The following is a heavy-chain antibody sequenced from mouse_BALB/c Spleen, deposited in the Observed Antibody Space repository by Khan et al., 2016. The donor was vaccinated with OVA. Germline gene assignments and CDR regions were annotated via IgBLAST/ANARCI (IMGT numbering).Heavy chain of an antibody. CDR1: GYTFSTYG. CDR2: ISTGGSYT. CDR3: ARLAYYHDSEGFAY. V-gene: IGHV5-6*01. Sequence: EVQLVESGGDLVKPGGSLKLSCAASGYTFSTYGMSWVRQTPDKRQEWVATISTGGSYTYYPDSVKGRFTISRDNAKNTLYLQMNSLKSEDTAMFYCARLAYYHDSEGFAYWGQGTLVTVSA. D-gene: IGHD1-1*01. J-gene: IGHJ3*01.